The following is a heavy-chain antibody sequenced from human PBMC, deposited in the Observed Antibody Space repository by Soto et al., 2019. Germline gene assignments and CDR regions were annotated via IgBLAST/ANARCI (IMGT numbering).Heavy chain of an antibody. J-gene: IGHJ5*02. CDR1: GYTFTRYG. D-gene: IGHD2-2*01. Sequence: ASVKVYCKASGYTFTRYGISWVRQAPGQGLEWMGWISAYNGNTNYAQKLQGRVTMTTDTSTSTAYMELRSLRSDDTAVYYCARVGSRSLGYCSSTSCDNWFDPWGQGTLVTAPQ. CDR2: ISAYNGNT. CDR3: ARVGSRSLGYCSSTSCDNWFDP. V-gene: IGHV1-18*01.